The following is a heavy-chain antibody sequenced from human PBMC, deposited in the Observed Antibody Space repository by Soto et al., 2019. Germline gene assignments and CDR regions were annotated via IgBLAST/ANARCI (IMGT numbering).Heavy chain of an antibody. CDR3: TRGGLTRYCSSTTCYGFDY. CDR2: IRSKAYGGTT. V-gene: IGHV3-49*03. Sequence: GGSLRLSCTASGFTFGDYAMSWFRQAPGKGLEWVGFIRSKAYGGTTEYAASVKGIFSISRDDSKSIAYLQMNSLKTEDTAVYYCTRGGLTRYCSSTTCYGFDYWGQGALVTVSS. D-gene: IGHD2-2*01. J-gene: IGHJ4*02. CDR1: GFTFGDYA.